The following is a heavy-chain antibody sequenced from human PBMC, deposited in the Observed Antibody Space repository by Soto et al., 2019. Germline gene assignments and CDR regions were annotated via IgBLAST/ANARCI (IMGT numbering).Heavy chain of an antibody. CDR1: GFTFSKYY. CDR3: ARGGCSSTSCLVS. D-gene: IGHD2-2*01. Sequence: SLRLSCAASGFTFSKYYMHWVRQVPGKGLVWVSMITSDGTITNYADFVRGRFTISRDNAKNTLSLQMNSLSPEDTAVYYCARGGCSSTSCLVSWGQGTLVTVSS. CDR2: ITSDGTIT. J-gene: IGHJ5*02. V-gene: IGHV3-74*01.